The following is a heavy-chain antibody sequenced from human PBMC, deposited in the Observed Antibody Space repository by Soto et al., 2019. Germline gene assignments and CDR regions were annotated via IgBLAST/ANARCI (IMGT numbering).Heavy chain of an antibody. CDR1: GGSISAYY. Sequence: SETLSLTCTVSGGSISAYYWIWIRQPAGKGLEWIGRVFISGSTNFNPSLESRVTMSVDTSKNQFSLSLSSVTAADTAVYYCASALLDYGDYYFD. J-gene: IGHJ4*01. D-gene: IGHD4-17*01. CDR2: VFISGST. CDR3: ASALLDYGDYYFD. V-gene: IGHV4-4*07.